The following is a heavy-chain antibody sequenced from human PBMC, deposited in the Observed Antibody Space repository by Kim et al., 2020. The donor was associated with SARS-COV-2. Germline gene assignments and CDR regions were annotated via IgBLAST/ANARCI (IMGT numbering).Heavy chain of an antibody. CDR3: ARDGGRVYSPGYFDY. CDR2: ISSSSSYI. J-gene: IGHJ4*02. V-gene: IGHV3-21*01. CDR1: GFTFSSYS. D-gene: IGHD3-16*01. Sequence: GGSLRLSCAASGFTFSSYSMNWVRQAPGKGLEWVSSISSSSSYIYYADSVKGRFTISRDNAKNSLYLQMNSLRAEDTAVYYCARDGGRVYSPGYFDYWGQGTLVTVSS.